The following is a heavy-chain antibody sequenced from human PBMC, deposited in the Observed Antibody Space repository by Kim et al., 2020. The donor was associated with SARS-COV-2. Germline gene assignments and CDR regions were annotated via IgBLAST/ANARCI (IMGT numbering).Heavy chain of an antibody. V-gene: IGHV3-49*02. CDR2: GYGRTT. Sequence: GYGRTTEYAASVKGRFTISRDDSKSITYLQMNSLKTEDTAVYYCTREGYWGQGTLVTVSS. CDR3: TREGY. J-gene: IGHJ4*02.